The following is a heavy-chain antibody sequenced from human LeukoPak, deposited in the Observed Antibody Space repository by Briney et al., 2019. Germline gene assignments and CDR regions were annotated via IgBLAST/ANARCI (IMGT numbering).Heavy chain of an antibody. D-gene: IGHD1-14*01. Sequence: ASVNVSCKASGYTFTSFGISWVRQAPGQGLEWMGWISAYNGNTNYAQKLQGRVTMTTDTSTSAAYMELRSLRSDDTALYYCARDTGGASNYMDVWGKGTTVIVSS. CDR1: GYTFTSFG. J-gene: IGHJ6*03. CDR2: ISAYNGNT. V-gene: IGHV1-18*01. CDR3: ARDTGGASNYMDV.